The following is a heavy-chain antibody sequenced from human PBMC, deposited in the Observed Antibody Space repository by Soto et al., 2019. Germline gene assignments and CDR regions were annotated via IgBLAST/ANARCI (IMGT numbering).Heavy chain of an antibody. CDR2: ISGSGGST. V-gene: IGHV3-23*01. J-gene: IGHJ6*02. D-gene: IGHD3-16*01. CDR3: AKDGGLRPYYYYYGMDV. Sequence: GGSLRLSCAASGFTFSSYAMSWVRQAPGKGLEWVSAISGSGGSTYYADSVKGRFTISRDNSKNTLYLQMNSLRAEDTAVYYCAKDGGLRPYYYYYGMDVWGQGTTVTVSS. CDR1: GFTFSSYA.